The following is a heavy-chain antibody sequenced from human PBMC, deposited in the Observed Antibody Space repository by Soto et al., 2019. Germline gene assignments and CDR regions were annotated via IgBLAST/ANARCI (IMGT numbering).Heavy chain of an antibody. D-gene: IGHD6-19*01. CDR3: VRTSIVVAGTVDY. J-gene: IGHJ4*02. CDR1: GFTFSSDW. Sequence: GGSLRLSCAASGFTFSSDWIHWVRQAPGKGLVWVSRINTDGSGTTYADSVKGRFTISRDNAKNMVYLQMNSLRAEDTAVYYCVRTSIVVAGTVDYWGQGTLVTVSS. CDR2: INTDGSGT. V-gene: IGHV3-74*01.